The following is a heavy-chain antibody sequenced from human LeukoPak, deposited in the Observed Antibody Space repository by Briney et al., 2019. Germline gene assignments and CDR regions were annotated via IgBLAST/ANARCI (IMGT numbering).Heavy chain of an antibody. CDR2: ISGSGGST. CDR3: AKDQGFTMVRGVQLDY. V-gene: IGHV3-23*01. D-gene: IGHD3-10*01. Sequence: PGGSLRLSCAASGFTVSSNYMSWVRQAPGKGLEWVSAISGSGGSTYYADSVKGRFTISRDNSKNTLYLQMNSLRAEDTAVYYCAKDQGFTMVRGVQLDYWGQGTLVTVSS. CDR1: GFTVSSNY. J-gene: IGHJ4*02.